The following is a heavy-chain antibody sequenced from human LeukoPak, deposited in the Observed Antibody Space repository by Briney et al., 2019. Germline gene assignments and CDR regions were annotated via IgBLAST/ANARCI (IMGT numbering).Heavy chain of an antibody. CDR1: GGSISSSSYY. J-gene: IGHJ4*02. Sequence: SETLSLTCTVSGGSISSSSYYWGWIRQPPGKGVEWIGSIYYSGSTYYNPSLKSRVTISVDTSKNQFSLKLSSVTAADTAVYYCASGPPLRYSDYWGQGTLVTVSS. V-gene: IGHV4-39*01. D-gene: IGHD3-9*01. CDR3: ASGPPLRYSDY. CDR2: IYYSGST.